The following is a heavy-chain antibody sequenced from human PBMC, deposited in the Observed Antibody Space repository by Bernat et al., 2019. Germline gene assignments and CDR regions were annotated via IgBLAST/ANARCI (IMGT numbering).Heavy chain of an antibody. CDR2: IDYSGDA. D-gene: IGHD3-16*01. CDR1: GGSISSGGYY. V-gene: IGHV4-31*03. Sequence: QVQLQESGPGLVKPSQTLSLSCTVSGGSISSGGYYWSWIRQLSGKGLEWIGYIDYSGDAYYKPSLKSRVAMSVDTPKNHFSLKLSSVTAADTAVYYCARRPVGEHWFDPWGQGTRVTVSS. J-gene: IGHJ5*02. CDR3: ARRPVGEHWFDP.